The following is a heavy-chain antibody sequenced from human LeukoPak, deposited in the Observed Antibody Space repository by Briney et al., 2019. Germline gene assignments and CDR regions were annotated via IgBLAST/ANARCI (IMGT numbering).Heavy chain of an antibody. J-gene: IGHJ4*02. CDR2: INPNSGGT. Sequence: HRASVKVSCKASGYTFTGYYMHWVRQAPGQGLEWMGWINPNSGGTNYAQKLQGRVTMTTDTSTSTAYMELRSLRSDDTAVYYCARHDGIVGATGSDYWGQGTLVTVSS. D-gene: IGHD1-26*01. CDR3: ARHDGIVGATGSDY. CDR1: GYTFTGYY. V-gene: IGHV1-2*02.